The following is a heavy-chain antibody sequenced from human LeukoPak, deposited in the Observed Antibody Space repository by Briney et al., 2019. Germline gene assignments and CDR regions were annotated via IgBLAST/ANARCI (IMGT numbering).Heavy chain of an antibody. D-gene: IGHD2-2*01. CDR2: YSWKSDRI. CDR1: VYTYHDYA. J-gene: IGHJ5*02. Sequence: SLRLSCGASVYTYHDYAMHCVRQAPGKGLEWVSGYSWKSDRIGYADSVKGRFNISRDNAKNSLYLQMNSLRAEDTALDYCAKFEYELVSWGQGTLVTVSS. V-gene: IGHV3-9*01. CDR3: AKFEYELVS.